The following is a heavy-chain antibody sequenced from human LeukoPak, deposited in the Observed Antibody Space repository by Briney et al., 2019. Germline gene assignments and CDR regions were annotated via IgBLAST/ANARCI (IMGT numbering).Heavy chain of an antibody. CDR2: IYTSGST. CDR1: GGSISSYY. Sequence: PSETLSLTCTVSGGSISSYYWSWIRQPAGKGLEWIGRIYTSGSTNYNPSLKSRVTMTVDTSKNQFSLKLSSVTAADTAVYYCARATMVRGKGYYFDYWGQGTLVTVSS. V-gene: IGHV4-4*07. J-gene: IGHJ4*02. D-gene: IGHD3-10*01. CDR3: ARATMVRGKGYYFDY.